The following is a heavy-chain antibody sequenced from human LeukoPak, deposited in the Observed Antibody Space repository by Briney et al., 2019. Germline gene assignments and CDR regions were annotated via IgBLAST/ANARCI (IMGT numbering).Heavy chain of an antibody. J-gene: IGHJ4*02. CDR3: AREPRDTAMVLAYYFDY. Sequence: SETLSLTCTVSGGSISSYYWSWIRQPPGKGLEWIGEINHSGSTNYNPSLKSRVTISVDTSKNQFSLKLSSVTAADTAVYYCAREPRDTAMVLAYYFDYWGQGTLVTVSS. D-gene: IGHD5-18*01. CDR1: GGSISSYY. V-gene: IGHV4-34*01. CDR2: INHSGST.